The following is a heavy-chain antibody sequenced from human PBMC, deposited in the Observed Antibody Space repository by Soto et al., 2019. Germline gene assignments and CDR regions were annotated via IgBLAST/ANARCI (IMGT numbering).Heavy chain of an antibody. CDR3: ARRYGSFFDI. CDR2: IYYSGST. V-gene: IGHV4-59*08. J-gene: IGHJ3*02. D-gene: IGHD3-10*01. Sequence: QVQLQESGPGLVKPSETLSLTCTVSGGSISSYYWSWIRQPPGKGLEWIGYIYYSGSTNYNPSLKGRVTISVYTSKNQFSLKLSSVTAADTAVYYCARRYGSFFDIWGQGTMVTVSS. CDR1: GGSISSYY.